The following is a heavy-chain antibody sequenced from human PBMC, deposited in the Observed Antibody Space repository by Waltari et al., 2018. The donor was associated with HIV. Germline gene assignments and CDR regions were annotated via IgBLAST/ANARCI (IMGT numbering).Heavy chain of an antibody. CDR1: GFTFSDSS. J-gene: IGHJ5*02. CDR3: ARDSRGTSWSLNWFDP. V-gene: IGHV3-21*02. Sequence: EVQLVDSGGGLVKPGGSLRLSCAAYGFTFSDSSLNWVRQSPGKGLEWVSSISSSGSFIYNADSVKGRFTISRDNAQNSMYLQMNNLRADDSAMYYCARDSRGTSWSLNWFDPWGQGTLVTVSS. CDR2: ISSSGSFI. D-gene: IGHD6-13*01.